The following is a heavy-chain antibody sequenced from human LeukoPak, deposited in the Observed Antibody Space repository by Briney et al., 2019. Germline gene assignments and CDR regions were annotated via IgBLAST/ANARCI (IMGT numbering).Heavy chain of an antibody. V-gene: IGHV4-38-2*01. CDR2: FFQSEKS. D-gene: IGHD2/OR15-2a*01. CDR1: GHSTTRGYY. Sequence: SETLSLTCALSGHSTTRGYYWAWLRQSPGKGLEWIATFFQSEKSFYNASLKSRVIMSLDTSKSQFSLNLTSVTAADTAVYYCARVLPVPYLLDSWGQGTHVTVSS. CDR3: ARVLPVPYLLDS. J-gene: IGHJ4*02.